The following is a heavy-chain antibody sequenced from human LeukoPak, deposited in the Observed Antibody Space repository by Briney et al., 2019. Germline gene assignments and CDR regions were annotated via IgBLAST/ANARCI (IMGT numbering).Heavy chain of an antibody. Sequence: SETLSLTCAVSGGSFSGYYWSWIRQPPGKGLQWIGEINHSGSTNYNPSLKSRVTISVDTSKNQFSLKLSSVTAADTAVYYCARGTPIVVVVAATSGWFDPWGQGTLVTVSS. V-gene: IGHV4-34*01. J-gene: IGHJ5*02. CDR2: INHSGST. CDR1: GGSFSGYY. CDR3: ARGTPIVVVVAATSGWFDP. D-gene: IGHD2-15*01.